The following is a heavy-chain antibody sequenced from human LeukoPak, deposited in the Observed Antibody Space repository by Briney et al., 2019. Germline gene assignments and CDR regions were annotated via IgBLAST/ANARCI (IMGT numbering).Heavy chain of an antibody. D-gene: IGHD4-17*01. CDR2: IYSGGST. V-gene: IGHV3-53*01. CDR1: GFNVNSNY. J-gene: IGHJ4*02. Sequence: GGSLRLSCAASGFNVNSNYMSWVRQAPGKGLEWVSVIYSGGSTYYADSVKGRFTISRDISKNTVYLQMNSLRAEDTAVYYCARTYGDYVYILGYWGQGTLVTVSS. CDR3: ARTYGDYVYILGY.